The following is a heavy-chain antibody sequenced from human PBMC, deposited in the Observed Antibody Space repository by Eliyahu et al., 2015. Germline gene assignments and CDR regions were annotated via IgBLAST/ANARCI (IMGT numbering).Heavy chain of an antibody. V-gene: IGHV3-9*01. J-gene: IGHJ3*02. CDR2: ISWNSGSI. CDR3: AKDIWRFGEFDAFDI. D-gene: IGHD3-10*01. Sequence: EVQLVESGGGLVQPGRSLRLXCAASGCPFVDYAMHWVRQAPGKGLEWVSGISWNSGSIGYADSVKGRFTISRDNAKNSLYLQMNSLRAEDTALYYCAKDIWRFGEFDAFDIWGQGTMVTVSS. CDR1: GCPFVDYA.